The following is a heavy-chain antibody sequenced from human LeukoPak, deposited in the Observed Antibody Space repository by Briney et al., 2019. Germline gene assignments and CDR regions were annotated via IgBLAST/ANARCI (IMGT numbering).Heavy chain of an antibody. CDR1: GYXITSYW. CDR3: AGRALPPAYCGGDCFDAFDI. V-gene: IGHV5-10-1*01. J-gene: IGHJ3*02. D-gene: IGHD2-21*02. CDR2: IDPSDTYT. Sequence: GESLKISCKGSGYXITSYWISWVRHMPGKNLEWMGRIDPSDTYTNYTPSFQGHNTISADESTSTPYLQWSSLKTPNTAMYYCAGRALPPAYCGGDCFDAFDIWGQGTMVTVSS.